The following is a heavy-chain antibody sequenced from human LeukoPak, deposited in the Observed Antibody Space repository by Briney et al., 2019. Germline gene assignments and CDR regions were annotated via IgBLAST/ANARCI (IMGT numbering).Heavy chain of an antibody. D-gene: IGHD3-22*01. CDR1: GFTFSSYA. J-gene: IGHJ4*02. CDR2: ISGPGGTT. Sequence: GGSLRLSCAASGFTFSSYAMSWVRQAPGKGLEWVSGISGPGGTTNYADSVKGRFTISRDNSKNTLYLQMNSLRAEDTAVYYCAKRGPNYYDSSGYQYYFDYWGQGTLVTVSS. CDR3: AKRGPNYYDSSGYQYYFDY. V-gene: IGHV3-23*01.